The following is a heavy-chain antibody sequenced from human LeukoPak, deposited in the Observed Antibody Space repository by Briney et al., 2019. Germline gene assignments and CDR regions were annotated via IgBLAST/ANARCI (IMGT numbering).Heavy chain of an antibody. V-gene: IGHV4-38-2*02. CDR1: GYSISSGYY. D-gene: IGHD5-24*01. CDR3: ARVKGWPPGWFDP. CDR2: IYHSGST. J-gene: IGHJ5*02. Sequence: SETLSLTCTVSGYSISSGYYWGWIRQPPGKGLEWIGSIYHSGSTYYNPSLKSRVTISVDTSKNQFSLKLSSVTAADTAVYYCARVKGWPPGWFDPWGQGSLVTVSS.